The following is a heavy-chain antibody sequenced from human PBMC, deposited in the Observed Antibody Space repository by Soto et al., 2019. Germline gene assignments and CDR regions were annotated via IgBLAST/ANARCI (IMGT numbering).Heavy chain of an antibody. CDR2: ISGSGGST. V-gene: IGHV3-23*01. D-gene: IGHD3-10*01. Sequence: GGSLRLSCAASGFTSSSYAMSWVRQAPGKGLEWVSAISGSGGSTYYADSVKGRFTISRDNSKNTLYLQMNSLRAEDTAVYYCAKGGYYGSGSSDYWGQGTLVTVSS. J-gene: IGHJ4*02. CDR3: AKGGYYGSGSSDY. CDR1: GFTSSSYA.